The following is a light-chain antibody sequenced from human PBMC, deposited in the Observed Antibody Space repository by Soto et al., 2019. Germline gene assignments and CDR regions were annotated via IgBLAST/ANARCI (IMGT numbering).Light chain of an antibody. CDR1: SSDVGGYNY. CDR3: SSYAGSNNFVV. Sequence: QSVLTQPPSASGSPGQSVTISCTGTSSDVGGYNYVSWYQQHPGKAPKLMIYEVSKRPTGVPDRFSGSKSGKTASLTVSGLQAEDEADYYCSSYAGSNNFVVFGGGTKVTV. J-gene: IGLJ2*01. V-gene: IGLV2-8*01. CDR2: EVS.